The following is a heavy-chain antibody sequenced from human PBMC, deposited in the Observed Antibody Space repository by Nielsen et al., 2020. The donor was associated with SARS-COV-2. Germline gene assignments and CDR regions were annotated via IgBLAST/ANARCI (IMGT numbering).Heavy chain of an antibody. Sequence: LSLTSAASGFTFSSYWMSWVRQAPGKGLEWVANIKQDGSEKYYVDSVTGRSTISRDNTKNSLYLQMNSLRAEDTALYYCARDGGYCSGGGCYPDDYWGQGTLVTVSS. CDR3: ARDGGYCSGGGCYPDDY. CDR1: GFTFSSYW. J-gene: IGHJ4*02. D-gene: IGHD2-15*01. V-gene: IGHV3-7*03. CDR2: IKQDGSEK.